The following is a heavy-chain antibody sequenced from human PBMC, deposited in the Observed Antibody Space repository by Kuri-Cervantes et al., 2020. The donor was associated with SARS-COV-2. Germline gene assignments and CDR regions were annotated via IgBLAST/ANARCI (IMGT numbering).Heavy chain of an antibody. Sequence: GESLKISCAASGFTFSSYAMHWVRQAPGKVLEWVAVISYDGSNKYYADSVKGRFTISRDNSKNTLYLQMNSLRAEDTAVYYCARSIVVVPAPFDYWGQGTLVTVSS. D-gene: IGHD2-2*01. J-gene: IGHJ4*02. CDR1: GFTFSSYA. CDR3: ARSIVVVPAPFDY. CDR2: ISYDGSNK. V-gene: IGHV3-30-3*01.